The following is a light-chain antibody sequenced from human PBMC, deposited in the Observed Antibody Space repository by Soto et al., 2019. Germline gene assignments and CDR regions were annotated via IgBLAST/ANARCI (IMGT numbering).Light chain of an antibody. CDR3: GSWDDSLDGWV. V-gene: IGLV1-44*01. CDR1: SSNIGSNS. J-gene: IGLJ3*02. CDR2: SFD. Sequence: QSVLSQPPSVSGTPGQRVTISCSGSSSNIGSNSVNWYQQLPGAAPTLLIYSFDQRPSGVPDRFSGSKSGTSASLAISGLQSQDEADYYCGSWDDSLDGWVFGGGTKLTVL.